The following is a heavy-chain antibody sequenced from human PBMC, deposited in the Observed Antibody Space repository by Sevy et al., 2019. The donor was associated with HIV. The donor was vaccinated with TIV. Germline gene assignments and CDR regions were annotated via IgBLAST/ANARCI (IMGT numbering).Heavy chain of an antibody. D-gene: IGHD3-10*01. CDR3: AKAHWLGEFLDGAFDQ. Sequence: GGSLRLSCGGSGSTFSSYVMAWVRQAPGKGLEWASSISAGGDTTDYTDSVKGRFTVSRDNSKNTLYLQMKRLRAEDTATYYCAKAHWLGEFLDGAFDQWGQGTLVTVSS. J-gene: IGHJ4*02. CDR2: ISAGGDTT. V-gene: IGHV3-23*01. CDR1: GSTFSSYV.